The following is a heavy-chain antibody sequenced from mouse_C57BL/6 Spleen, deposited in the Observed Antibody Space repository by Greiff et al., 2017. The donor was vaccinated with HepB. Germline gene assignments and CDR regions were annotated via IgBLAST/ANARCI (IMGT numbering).Heavy chain of an antibody. J-gene: IGHJ1*03. CDR1: GFTFSSYA. D-gene: IGHD1-1*01. CDR3: ARRGSSYPHWYFDV. V-gene: IGHV5-4*03. Sequence: EVKLVESGGGLVKPGGSLKLSCAASGFTFSSYAMSWVRQTPEKRLEWVATISDGGSYTYYPDNVKGRFTISRDNAKNNLYLQMSHLKSEDTAMYYCARRGSSYPHWYFDVWGTGTTVTVSS. CDR2: ISDGGSYT.